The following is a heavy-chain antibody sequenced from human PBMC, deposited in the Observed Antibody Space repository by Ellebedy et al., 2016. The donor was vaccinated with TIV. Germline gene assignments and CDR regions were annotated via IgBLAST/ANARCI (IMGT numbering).Heavy chain of an antibody. V-gene: IGHV4-39*01. Sequence: MPSETLSLTCTVSGGSISSYYWGWIRQPPGKGLEWIGSIYYSGSTYYYPSLKSRITMSIDTSKNQFSLKLSSVTAADTAVYYCARHHTVERGAIDYWGQGTLVTVSS. CDR2: IYYSGST. CDR1: GGSISSYY. J-gene: IGHJ4*02. D-gene: IGHD1-1*01. CDR3: ARHHTVERGAIDY.